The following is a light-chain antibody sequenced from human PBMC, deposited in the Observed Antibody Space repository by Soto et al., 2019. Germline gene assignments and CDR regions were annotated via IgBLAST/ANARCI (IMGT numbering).Light chain of an antibody. V-gene: IGLV2-8*01. Sequence: QSALTQPPSASGSPGQSVTISCTGTSSDVGGYNYVSWYQQDPGKAPKLMIYEVSKRPSGGPDRFSGSKSGNTASLTVSGLQAEDEADYYCSSYAGSNILYVFGTGTKVTVL. CDR3: SSYAGSNILYV. CDR1: SSDVGGYNY. CDR2: EVS. J-gene: IGLJ1*01.